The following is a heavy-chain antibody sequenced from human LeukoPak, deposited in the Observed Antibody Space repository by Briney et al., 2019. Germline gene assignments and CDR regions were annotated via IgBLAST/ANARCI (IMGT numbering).Heavy chain of an antibody. Sequence: GGSLRLSCAASGFTFRSYDMHWVRQAPGKGLEWVAFIRYDGSNKYYADSVKGRFPISRDNSKNTLYLQMNSLRAEDTAVYYCAKDGSSWRTMPFDYWGQGTLVTVSS. CDR1: GFTFRSYD. CDR2: IRYDGSNK. CDR3: AKDGSSWRTMPFDY. V-gene: IGHV3-30*02. J-gene: IGHJ4*02. D-gene: IGHD6-13*01.